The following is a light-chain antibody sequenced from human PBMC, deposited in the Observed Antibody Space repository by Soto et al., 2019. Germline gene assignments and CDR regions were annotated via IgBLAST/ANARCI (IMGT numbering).Light chain of an antibody. J-gene: IGKJ2*01. CDR2: AAS. Sequence: EIVLTQSPGTLYLSPGERATLSRRASQSVSTTYLAWYQQKPGQAPRLLIYAASSRATGIPDRFSGSGSGTDFTLTISRLEPEDFAVYYCQQYGDSFGYTFGQGTKLEIK. CDR3: QQYGDSFGYT. CDR1: QSVSTTY. V-gene: IGKV3-20*01.